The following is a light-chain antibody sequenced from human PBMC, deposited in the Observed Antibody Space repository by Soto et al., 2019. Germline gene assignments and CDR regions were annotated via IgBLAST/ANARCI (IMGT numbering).Light chain of an antibody. V-gene: IGLV4-69*01. Sequence: QLVLTQSPSASASLGASVKLTCTLSSGHSSYAIAWHQQQPEKGPRYLMKLNSDGSHSKGDGIPDRFSGSSSGAERYLTISSLQSEDEADYYCQTWCTGFQGVFGGGTKLTVL. CDR3: QTWCTGFQGV. CDR1: SGHSSYA. CDR2: LNSDGSH. J-gene: IGLJ2*01.